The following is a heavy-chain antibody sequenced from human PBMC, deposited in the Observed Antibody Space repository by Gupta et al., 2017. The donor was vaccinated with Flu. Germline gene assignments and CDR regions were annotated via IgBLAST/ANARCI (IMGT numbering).Heavy chain of an antibody. CDR2: LKSETDGGAA. J-gene: IGHJ3*02. Sequence: EVQLVESGGGLVTPGGSLRLSCEASGFSFGYGYMKWFRQAPGKGLEWVGRLKSETDGGAADYAAPVKGRFTISRDDSKNTLWLQMNSLKTEDTAVYYGTTDSSGGIAFDIWGQGTPVTVSA. CDR3: TTDSSGGIAFDI. D-gene: IGHD3-10*01. V-gene: IGHV3-15*01. CDR1: GFSFGYGY.